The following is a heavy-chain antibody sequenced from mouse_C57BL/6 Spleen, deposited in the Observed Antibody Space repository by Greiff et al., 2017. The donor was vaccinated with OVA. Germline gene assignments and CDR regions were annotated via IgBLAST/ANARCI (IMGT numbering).Heavy chain of an antibody. J-gene: IGHJ1*03. Sequence: VHVKQSGPVLVKPGASVKMSCKASGYTFTDYYMNWVKQSHGKSLEWIGVINPYNGGTSYNQKFKGKATLTVDKSSSTAYMELNSLTSEDSAVYYCASYYGSSYDWYFDVWGTGTTVTVSS. CDR2: INPYNGGT. V-gene: IGHV1-19*01. D-gene: IGHD1-1*01. CDR3: ASYYGSSYDWYFDV. CDR1: GYTFTDYY.